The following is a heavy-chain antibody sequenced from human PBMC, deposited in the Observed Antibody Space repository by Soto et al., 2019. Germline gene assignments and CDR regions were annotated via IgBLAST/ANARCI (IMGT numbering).Heavy chain of an antibody. V-gene: IGHV1-18*04. Sequence: ASVKVSCKASGYTFTSYGISWVRQAPGQGLEWMGWIGAYNGNTNYAQKLQGRVTMTTDTSTSTAYMELRSLRSDDTAVYYCARDPLVTIFGVVTDRHYYYYGMDVWGQGTTVTVSS. CDR1: GYTFTSYG. D-gene: IGHD3-3*01. CDR2: IGAYNGNT. CDR3: ARDPLVTIFGVVTDRHYYYYGMDV. J-gene: IGHJ6*02.